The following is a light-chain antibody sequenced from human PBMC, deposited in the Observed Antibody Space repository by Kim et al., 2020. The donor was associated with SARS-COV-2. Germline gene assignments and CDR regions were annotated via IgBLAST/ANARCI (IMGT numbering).Light chain of an antibody. CDR1: NIGGKS. CDR3: QVWDASSDRYV. Sequence: PGKTAGITCGGNNIGGKSVHWYQQKPGQAPVLVIYYDSDRPSGIPERFSGYNSGNTATLTISRVEGGDEADYYCQVWDASSDRYVFGTGTKVTVL. J-gene: IGLJ1*01. CDR2: YDS. V-gene: IGLV3-21*04.